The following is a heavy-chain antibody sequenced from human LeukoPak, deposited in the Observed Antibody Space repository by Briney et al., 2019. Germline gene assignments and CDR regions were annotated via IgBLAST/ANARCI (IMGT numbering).Heavy chain of an antibody. D-gene: IGHD5-18*01. CDR3: ARYKSRRYSYAY. J-gene: IGHJ4*02. CDR1: GYTFTGYY. V-gene: IGHV1-8*03. Sequence: ASVKVSCKASGYTFTGYYMHWVRQAPGQGLEWMGWINPNSGNTGYAQKFQGRVTITRNTSISTAYMELSGLRSEDTAVYYCARYKSRRYSYAYWGQGTLVTVSS. CDR2: INPNSGNT.